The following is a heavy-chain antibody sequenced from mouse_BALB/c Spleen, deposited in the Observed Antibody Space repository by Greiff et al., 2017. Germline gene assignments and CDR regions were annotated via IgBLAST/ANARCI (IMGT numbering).Heavy chain of an antibody. CDR1: GFTFSSFG. Sequence: EVQRVESGGGLVQPGGSRKLSCAASGFTFSSFGMHWVRQAPEKGLEWVAYISSGSSTIYYADTVKGRFTISRDNPKNTLFLQMTSLRSEDTAMYYCARSPGYDGYFDVWGAGTTVTVSS. D-gene: IGHD2-2*01. CDR3: ARSPGYDGYFDV. J-gene: IGHJ1*01. V-gene: IGHV5-17*02. CDR2: ISSGSSTI.